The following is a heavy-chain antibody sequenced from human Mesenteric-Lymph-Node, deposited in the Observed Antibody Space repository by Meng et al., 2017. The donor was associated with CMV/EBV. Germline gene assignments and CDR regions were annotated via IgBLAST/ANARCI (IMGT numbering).Heavy chain of an antibody. CDR2: LSGSGGGT. CDR1: GFTYSSYA. J-gene: IGHJ4*02. D-gene: IGHD2-2*01. Sequence: GESLKISCAASGFTYSSYAMTWVRQAPGKGLEWVSSLSGSGGGTYYADSVKGRFTISRDNSKNTLYLQMNSLRAEDTAVYYCASGVVVPAAISFDYWGQGTLVTVSS. V-gene: IGHV3-23*01. CDR3: ASGVVVPAAISFDY.